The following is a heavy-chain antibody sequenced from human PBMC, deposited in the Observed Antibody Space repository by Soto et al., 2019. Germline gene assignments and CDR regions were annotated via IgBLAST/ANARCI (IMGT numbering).Heavy chain of an antibody. V-gene: IGHV3-66*04. CDR2: IYSGGTT. CDR3: ARQACGAQCHFDY. Sequence: EVQLVESGGGLVQPGGSLRLSCAASGITVSSNYMSWVREAPGKGLEWVQLIYSGGTTHYADSVKGRFTISTDNSKNTLYLQINNLNAEETAMYYCARQACGAQCHFDYWGQGTLVTVSS. J-gene: IGHJ4*02. CDR1: GITVSSNY. D-gene: IGHD2-21*01.